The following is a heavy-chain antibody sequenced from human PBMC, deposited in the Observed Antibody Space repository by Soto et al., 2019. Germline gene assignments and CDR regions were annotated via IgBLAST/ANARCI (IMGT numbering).Heavy chain of an antibody. V-gene: IGHV3-48*03. CDR1: GFNFSNYD. CDR2: ISGTGFTT. CDR3: ARGGVY. D-gene: IGHD2-8*01. Sequence: GGALRLSGAASGFNFSNYDMNWVRQAPGGGLEWIAFISGTGFTTYYADSAWPRFTISRDNSQSALFLQMDSLTVDDSGIYFCARGGVYWGQGVPVPVPS. J-gene: IGHJ4*02.